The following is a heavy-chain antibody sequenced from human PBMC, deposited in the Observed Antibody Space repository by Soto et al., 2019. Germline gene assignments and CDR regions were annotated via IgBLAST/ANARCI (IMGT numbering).Heavy chain of an antibody. CDR3: AKDGGGYNYGYVMLDKYYYGMDV. Sequence: QVQLVESGGGVVQPGRSLRLSCAASGFTFSTYAMHWVRQAPGKGLEWVAVISYDGTNKYYADSVRGRFTISRDNSKNPLFLQMNSLRAEDTAVYYCAKDGGGYNYGYVMLDKYYYGMDVWGQGNTVTVSS. CDR1: GFTFSTYA. CDR2: ISYDGTNK. D-gene: IGHD5-18*01. J-gene: IGHJ6*02. V-gene: IGHV3-30-3*01.